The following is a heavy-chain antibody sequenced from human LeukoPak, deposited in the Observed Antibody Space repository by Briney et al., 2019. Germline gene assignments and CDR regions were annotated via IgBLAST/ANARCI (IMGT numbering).Heavy chain of an antibody. J-gene: IGHJ4*02. CDR2: INGDGDSA. D-gene: IGHD2-8*01. CDR1: GFTFPDYA. CDR3: AKEGFSATTNYFDF. Sequence: GGSLRLSCAASGFTFPDYAIHWVRQAPGKGLEWVSLINGDGDSAFYADSVSGRFTISRDNNKNSLYLEMNSLRTEDTALYFRAKEGFSATTNYFDFWGQGTLVSVS. V-gene: IGHV3-43*02.